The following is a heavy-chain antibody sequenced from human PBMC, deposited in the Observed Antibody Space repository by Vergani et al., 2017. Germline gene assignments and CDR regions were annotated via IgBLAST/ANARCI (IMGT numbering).Heavy chain of an antibody. CDR3: ARVYGSGSYSYYYYGMDV. D-gene: IGHD3-10*01. Sequence: EVQLVESGGGLVKPGGSLRLSCAASGFTFSNAWMSWVRQAPGKGLEWVSSISSSSSYIYYADSVKGRFTISRDNAKNSLYLQMNSLRAEDTAVYYCARVYGSGSYSYYYYGMDVWGQGP. J-gene: IGHJ6*02. CDR1: GFTFSNAW. CDR2: ISSSSSYI. V-gene: IGHV3-21*01.